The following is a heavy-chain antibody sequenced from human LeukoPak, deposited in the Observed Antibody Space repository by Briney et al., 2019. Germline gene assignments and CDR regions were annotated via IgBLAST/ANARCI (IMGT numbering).Heavy chain of an antibody. CDR2: SSTSSTI. V-gene: IGHV3-48*04. J-gene: IGHJ4*02. Sequence: GGSLRLSCAASGFTFSSSSMNWVRQAPGKGLEWVSYSSTSSTIYYADSVKGRFTISRDNAKNTLSLQMNSLRAEDTAVYYCSRVRASFDYWGQGTLVTVAS. D-gene: IGHD3-10*01. CDR1: GFTFSSSS. CDR3: SRVRASFDY.